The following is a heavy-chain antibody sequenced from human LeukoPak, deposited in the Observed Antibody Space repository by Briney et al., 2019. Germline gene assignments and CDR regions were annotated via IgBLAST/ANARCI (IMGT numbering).Heavy chain of an antibody. V-gene: IGHV4-61*01. D-gene: IGHD3-3*01. CDR3: VRSDDFWSGYYGY. J-gene: IGHJ4*02. CDR2: IFYSGST. Sequence: PSETLSLTCTVSGYSISSGYYWGWIRQPPGTGLEWIGYIFYSGSTNYNPSLKSRVTISVDTSKNQFSLKLSSVTAADTAVYYCVRSDDFWSGYYGYWGQGTLVTVSS. CDR1: GYSISSGYY.